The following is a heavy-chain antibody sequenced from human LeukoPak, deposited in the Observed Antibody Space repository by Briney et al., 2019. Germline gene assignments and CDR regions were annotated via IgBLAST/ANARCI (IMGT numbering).Heavy chain of an antibody. J-gene: IGHJ4*02. V-gene: IGHV1-46*01. CDR2: TNPTGGST. CDR1: GYTFISYQ. CDR3: ARKGSSSCFDY. D-gene: IGHD6-6*01. Sequence: GASVKVSCKASGYTFISYQMHWVRQAPGQGLEWMGITNPTGGSTSHAQKFQGRVTMTRDTSTSTVYMELSSLRSEDTAVYYCARKGSSSCFDYWGQGTLVTVSS.